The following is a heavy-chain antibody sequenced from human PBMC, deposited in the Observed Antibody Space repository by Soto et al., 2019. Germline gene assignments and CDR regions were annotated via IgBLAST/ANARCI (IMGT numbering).Heavy chain of an antibody. D-gene: IGHD3-22*01. V-gene: IGHV4-34*01. CDR3: ARGEYDSSGLYSWAPLGFDV. Sequence: QVQLRQWRAGLLKPSETLVLTCAVSGGSFTDYYWGWIRQSPGKGLEWIGEINHSASSTYNPSLASRVTILVDTSKKQFSLRLTSVTAADTAMYYCARGEYDSSGLYSWAPLGFDVWGQGTTVTVSS. CDR1: GGSFTDYY. J-gene: IGHJ6*02. CDR2: INHSASS.